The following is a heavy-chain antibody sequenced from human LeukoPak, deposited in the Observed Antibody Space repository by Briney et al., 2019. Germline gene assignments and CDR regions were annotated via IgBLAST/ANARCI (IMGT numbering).Heavy chain of an antibody. CDR2: IWYDGSNK. CDR1: GFTFSSYA. Sequence: PGRSLRLSCAASGFTFSSYAMHWVRQAPGKGLEWVAVIWYDGSNKYYADSVKGRFTISRDNSKNTLYLQMNSLRAEDTAVYYCARDPGYYDSSGYCDYWGQGTLVTVSS. CDR3: ARDPGYYDSSGYCDY. D-gene: IGHD3-22*01. V-gene: IGHV3-30*07. J-gene: IGHJ4*02.